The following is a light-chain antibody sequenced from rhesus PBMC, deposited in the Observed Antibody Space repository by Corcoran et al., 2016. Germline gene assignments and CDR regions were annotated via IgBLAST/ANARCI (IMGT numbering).Light chain of an antibody. Sequence: DIQMTQSPSSLSASIGDTVTITCRASQAISSSLHWFQQKPGNALKFLIYAASSLGSGGPSRFSGSGSWTDFTLTIRSLQPEDFAFYCCLQHNSYPLTFGGGAKVELK. V-gene: IGKV1-28*02. J-gene: IGKJ4*01. CDR1: QAISSS. CDR2: AAS. CDR3: LQHNSYPLT.